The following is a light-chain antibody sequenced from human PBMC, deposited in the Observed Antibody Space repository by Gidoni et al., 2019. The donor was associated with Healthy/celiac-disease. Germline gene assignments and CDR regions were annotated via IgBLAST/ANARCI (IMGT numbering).Light chain of an antibody. Sequence: IVLTQSPGTLFLSPGERATLSCRASQSVSSSYLAWYQQKPGQAPRLLIYGASSRATGIPDRFSGSGSGTDFTLTISRLEPEDFAVYYCQQYGSSLMYTFGQGTKLEIK. CDR1: QSVSSSY. CDR3: QQYGSSLMYT. CDR2: GAS. V-gene: IGKV3-20*01. J-gene: IGKJ2*01.